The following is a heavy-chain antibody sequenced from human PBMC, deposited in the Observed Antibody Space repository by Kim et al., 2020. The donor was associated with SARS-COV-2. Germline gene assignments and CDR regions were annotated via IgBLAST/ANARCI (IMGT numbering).Heavy chain of an antibody. Sequence: GGSLRLSCAASGFTFSSYSMNWVRQAPGKGLEWVSYISSSISTIYYADSVKGRFTISRHNAKNSLYLQMNSLRDEDTAVYYCARDFPLEYCSSTSCYVPDYWGQGTLVTVSS. CDR3: ARDFPLEYCSSTSCYVPDY. CDR2: ISSSISTI. CDR1: GFTFSSYS. V-gene: IGHV3-48*02. J-gene: IGHJ4*02. D-gene: IGHD2-2*01.